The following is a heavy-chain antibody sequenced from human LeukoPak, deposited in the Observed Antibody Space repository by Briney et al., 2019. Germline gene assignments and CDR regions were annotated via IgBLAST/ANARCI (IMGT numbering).Heavy chain of an antibody. Sequence: GGSLRLSCVASGFTFSESWMTWVRQAPGKGLEWVASIKRDGREEYYADSVKGRFSMSRDNGKNSLYLQMNSLRGADTAIYFCAKGHTDLDPAGDQGALVIVSS. V-gene: IGHV3-7*01. D-gene: IGHD1-1*01. CDR1: GFTFSESW. CDR3: AKGHTDLDPA. CDR2: IKRDGREE. J-gene: IGHJ4*02.